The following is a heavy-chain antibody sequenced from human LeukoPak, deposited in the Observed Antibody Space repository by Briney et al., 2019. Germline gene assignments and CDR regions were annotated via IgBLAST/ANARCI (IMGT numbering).Heavy chain of an antibody. J-gene: IGHJ4*02. Sequence: SETLSLTCTVSGGSISSYYWSWIRQPPGEGLEWIGYIYYSGSTNYNPSLKSRVTISVDTSKNQFSLKLSSVTAADTAVYYCARDSGGSCYDYWGQGTLVTVSS. CDR1: GGSISSYY. CDR2: IYYSGST. CDR3: ARDSGGSCYDY. D-gene: IGHD2-15*01. V-gene: IGHV4-59*01.